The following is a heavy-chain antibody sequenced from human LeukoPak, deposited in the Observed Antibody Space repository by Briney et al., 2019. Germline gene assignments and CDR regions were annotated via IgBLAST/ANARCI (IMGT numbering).Heavy chain of an antibody. V-gene: IGHV4-34*01. J-gene: IGHJ4*02. CDR2: INHSGST. CDR1: GGSFSGYY. D-gene: IGHD3-10*01. Sequence: SETLSLTCAVYGGSFSGYYWSWIRQPPGKGLEWIGEINHSGSTNYNPSLKSRDTISVDTSRNQFSLKLSSATAADTAVYYCARIWFGELLSHWGQGTLVTVSS. CDR3: ARIWFGELLSH.